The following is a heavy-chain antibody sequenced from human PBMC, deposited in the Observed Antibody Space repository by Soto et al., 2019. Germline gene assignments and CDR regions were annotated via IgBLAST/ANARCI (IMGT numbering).Heavy chain of an antibody. V-gene: IGHV3-23*01. CDR3: ASRRYSSSWIYFDY. J-gene: IGHJ4*02. CDR2: ISGSGGST. CDR1: GFTFSSYA. Sequence: GGSLRLSCAASGFTFSSYAMSWVRQAPGKGLEWVSAISGSGGSTYYADSVKGRFTISRDNSKNTLYLQMNSLRAEDTAVYYCASRRYSSSWIYFDYWGQGTLVTVSS. D-gene: IGHD6-13*01.